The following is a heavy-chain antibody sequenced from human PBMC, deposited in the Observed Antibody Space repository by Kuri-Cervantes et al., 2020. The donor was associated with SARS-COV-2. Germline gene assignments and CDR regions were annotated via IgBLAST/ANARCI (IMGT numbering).Heavy chain of an antibody. J-gene: IGHJ4*02. D-gene: IGHD3-10*01. CDR3: ARQGGFGGFHYFDY. CDR2: IYYSGST. Sequence: SETLSLTCAVSGGSISSYYWSWIRQPPGKGLEWIGYIYYSGSTNYNPSLKSRVTISVDTSKNQFSLKLTSVTAADTAVYCCARQGGFGGFHYFDYRGQGILVTVSS. V-gene: IGHV4-59*08. CDR1: GGSISSYY.